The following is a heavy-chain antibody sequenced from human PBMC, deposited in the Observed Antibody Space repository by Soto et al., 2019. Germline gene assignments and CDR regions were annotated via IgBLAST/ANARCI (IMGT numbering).Heavy chain of an antibody. CDR3: ARGGKYYYDSSGYPYY. CDR1: GGSVSSGSYY. V-gene: IGHV4-61*01. D-gene: IGHD3-22*01. Sequence: SETLSLTCTVSGGSVSSGSYYWSWIRQPPGKGLEWIGYIYYSGSTNYNPSLKSRVTISVDTSKNQFSLKLSSVTAADTAVYYCARGGKYYYDSSGYPYYWGQGTLVTVSS. CDR2: IYYSGST. J-gene: IGHJ4*02.